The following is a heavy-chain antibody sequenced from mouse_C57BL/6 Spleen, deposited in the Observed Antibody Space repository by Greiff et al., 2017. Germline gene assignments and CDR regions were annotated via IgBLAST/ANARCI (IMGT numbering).Heavy chain of an antibody. D-gene: IGHD2-4*01. J-gene: IGHJ2*01. Sequence: QVQLQQPGAELVRPGSSVKLSCKASGYTFTSYWMHWVKQRPIQGLEWIGNIDPSDSETHYNQKVKDKATLTVDKSSSTAYMQLSSLTSEDSAVYYCARSKDYDGGSFFDYWGQGTTLTVSS. V-gene: IGHV1-52*01. CDR3: ARSKDYDGGSFFDY. CDR2: IDPSDSET. CDR1: GYTFTSYW.